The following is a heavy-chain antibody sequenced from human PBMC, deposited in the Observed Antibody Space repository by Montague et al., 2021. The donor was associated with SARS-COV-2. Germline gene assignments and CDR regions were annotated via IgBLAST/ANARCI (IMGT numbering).Heavy chain of an antibody. CDR1: GFTFSSYW. CDR3: ASSQYDILTGYYFFASFGY. D-gene: IGHD3-9*01. CDR2: IKQDGSEK. J-gene: IGHJ4*02. Sequence: SLRLSYAASGFTFSSYWMSWVRQAPGKGLEWVANIKQDGSEKYYXDSAKGRFTISRDNAKNSLYLQMNSLRAEDTAVYYCASSQYDILTGYYFFASFGYWGQGTLVIVSS. V-gene: IGHV3-7*01.